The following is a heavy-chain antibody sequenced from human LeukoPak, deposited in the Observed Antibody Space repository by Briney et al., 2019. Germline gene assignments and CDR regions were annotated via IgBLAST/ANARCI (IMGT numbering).Heavy chain of an antibody. CDR2: IHYSGDT. CDR1: GASISSYY. V-gene: IGHV4-59*08. Sequence: SETLSLTCTVSGASISSYYWTWIRQPPGKGLEWIGYIHYSGDTKCNPSLKSRVTISVDTSKNQVSLQLNSVTAADTAVYYCAGYCGGGSCADSWGQGTLVTVSS. CDR3: AGYCGGGSCADS. J-gene: IGHJ4*02. D-gene: IGHD2-15*01.